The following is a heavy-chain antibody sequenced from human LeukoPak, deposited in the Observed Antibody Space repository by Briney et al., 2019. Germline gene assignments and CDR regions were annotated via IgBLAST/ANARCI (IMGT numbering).Heavy chain of an antibody. Sequence: GESLKISCKGSGYSFTSYWIGWVRQMPGKGLEWMGIIYPGDSDTRYSPSFQGQVTISADKSISTAYLQWSSLKASDTAMYYCARHAPDLGYCSSGSCYFDYWGQGTLVTVSS. V-gene: IGHV5-51*01. CDR3: ARHAPDLGYCSSGSCYFDY. CDR2: IYPGDSDT. J-gene: IGHJ4*02. D-gene: IGHD2-15*01. CDR1: GYSFTSYW.